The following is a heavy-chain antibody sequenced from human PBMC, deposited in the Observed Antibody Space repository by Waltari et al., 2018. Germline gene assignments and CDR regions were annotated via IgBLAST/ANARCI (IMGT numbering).Heavy chain of an antibody. J-gene: IGHJ5*02. Sequence: QVQLVESGGGVVQPGRSLRLSCATSGFTFSSYLFHWVRQSPGKGREWVAMISYDGSSKHYADYVQGRFTISRDASKKTLYLQMNSLRPDDTALYFCAGGEVVADVWTWGQGTLVTVSS. D-gene: IGHD2-15*01. V-gene: IGHV3-30*01. CDR3: AGGEVVADVWT. CDR2: ISYDGSSK. CDR1: GFTFSSYL.